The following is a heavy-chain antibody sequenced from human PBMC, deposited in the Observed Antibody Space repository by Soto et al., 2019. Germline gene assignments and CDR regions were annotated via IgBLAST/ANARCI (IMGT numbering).Heavy chain of an antibody. J-gene: IGHJ5*02. CDR1: GFTFSSYW. Sequence: GGSLRLSCAASGFTFSSYWMHWVRQAPGKGLVWVSRINSDGSSTSYADPVKGRFTISRDNAKNTLYLQMNSLRAEDTDVYYCARDRGSGGSSYDCYWFDPWGQGTLVTVSS. CDR3: ARDRGSGGSSYDCYWFDP. V-gene: IGHV3-74*01. CDR2: INSDGSST. D-gene: IGHD2-15*01.